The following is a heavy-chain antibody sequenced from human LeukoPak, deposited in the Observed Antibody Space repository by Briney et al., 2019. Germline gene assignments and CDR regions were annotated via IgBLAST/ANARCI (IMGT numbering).Heavy chain of an antibody. CDR3: ARYYYDSSGYYPTHFDY. Sequence: ASVEVSCKASGGTFSSYAISWVRQAPGQGLEWMGRIIPILGIANYAQKFQGRVTITADKSTSTAYMELSSLRSEDTAVYYCARYYYDSSGYYPTHFDYWGQGTLVTVSS. J-gene: IGHJ4*02. D-gene: IGHD3-22*01. V-gene: IGHV1-69*04. CDR1: GGTFSSYA. CDR2: IIPILGIA.